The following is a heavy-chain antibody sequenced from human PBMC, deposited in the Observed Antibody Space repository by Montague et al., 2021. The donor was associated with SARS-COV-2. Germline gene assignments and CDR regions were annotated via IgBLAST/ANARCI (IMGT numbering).Heavy chain of an antibody. CDR3: ARDLYWAFDA. CDR1: GDSISSNIAA. J-gene: IGHJ3*01. Sequence: CAISGDSISSNIAAWNWIRQSPSRGLEWLGRTKYTSTRYETYAVSVQSRITITADTSKNQFSLHLNSVTPEDTAVYYCARDLYWAFDAWGRGTTVTVSA. CDR2: TKYTSTRYE. V-gene: IGHV6-1*01. D-gene: IGHD2-8*02.